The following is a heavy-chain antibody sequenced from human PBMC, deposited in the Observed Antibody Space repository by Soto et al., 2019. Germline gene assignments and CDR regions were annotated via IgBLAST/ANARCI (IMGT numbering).Heavy chain of an antibody. D-gene: IGHD6-6*01. V-gene: IGHV3-11*06. Sequence: QVQLVESGGGLVKPGGSLRLSCAASGFTFSDYYMSWIRQAPGKGLEWVSYISSSSSYTNYADSVKGRFTISRDNAKNSLYLQMNSLRAEDTAVYYCASSSIAARVLDYWGQGTLVTVSS. CDR3: ASSSIAARVLDY. CDR1: GFTFSDYY. CDR2: ISSSSSYT. J-gene: IGHJ4*02.